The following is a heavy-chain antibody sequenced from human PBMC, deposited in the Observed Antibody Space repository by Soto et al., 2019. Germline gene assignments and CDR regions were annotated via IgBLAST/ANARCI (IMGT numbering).Heavy chain of an antibody. Sequence: QVQLVQSGAEVKKPGSSVKVSCKASGGTFSSYAIIWVRQAPGQGLEWMGGIIPIFGTANYAQKFQGRVTITADESTSTAYMELSSLRSEDTAVYYCAAAVWFGELTHYFDYWGQGTLVTVSS. J-gene: IGHJ4*02. V-gene: IGHV1-69*01. CDR3: AAAVWFGELTHYFDY. D-gene: IGHD3-10*01. CDR2: IIPIFGTA. CDR1: GGTFSSYA.